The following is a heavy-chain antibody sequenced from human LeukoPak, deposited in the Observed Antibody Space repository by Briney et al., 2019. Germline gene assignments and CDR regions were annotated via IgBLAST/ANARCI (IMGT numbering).Heavy chain of an antibody. CDR1: GYSFTSYW. D-gene: IGHD6-19*01. CDR3: ARTTTYSSGWYGAY. J-gene: IGHJ4*02. V-gene: IGHV5-51*01. CDR2: IYGGDSET. Sequence: GESLKISCKGSGYSFTSYWIGWVRQMPGKGLEWMGIIYGGDSETRYSPSLQGQVTISADKSISTVYLQWRSLKASDTAMYYCARTTTYSSGWYGAYWGQGTLVTVSP.